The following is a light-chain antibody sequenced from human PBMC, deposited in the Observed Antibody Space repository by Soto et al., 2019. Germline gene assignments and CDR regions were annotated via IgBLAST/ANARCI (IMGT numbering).Light chain of an antibody. CDR3: SSYTNSHTVV. J-gene: IGLJ2*01. CDR1: SSDVGGYEY. V-gene: IGLV2-14*01. Sequence: QSALTQPASVSGSPGQSIIISCTGTSSDVGGYEYVSWYQQHPGKAPKLIIYEVYNRPSGVSNRFSGSKSDNTASLTISGLQAEDEANYHCSSYTNSHTVVFGGGTQLTVL. CDR2: EVY.